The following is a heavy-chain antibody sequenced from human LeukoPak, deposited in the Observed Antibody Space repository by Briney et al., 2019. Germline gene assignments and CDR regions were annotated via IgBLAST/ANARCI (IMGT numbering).Heavy chain of an antibody. J-gene: IGHJ4*02. Sequence: GGSLRLSCAASGFTVSSNYMSWVRQAPGKGLEWVSVIYSGGSTYYAGPVKGRFTISRDNSKNTLYLQMNSLRAEDTAVYYCARDAGGDYFDYWGQGTLVTVSS. D-gene: IGHD3-10*01. CDR1: GFTVSSNY. CDR3: ARDAGGDYFDY. V-gene: IGHV3-66*01. CDR2: IYSGGST.